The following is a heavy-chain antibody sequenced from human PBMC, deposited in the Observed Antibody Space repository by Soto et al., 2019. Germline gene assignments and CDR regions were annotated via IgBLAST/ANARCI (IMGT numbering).Heavy chain of an antibody. Sequence: EVQLLESGGGLVQPGGSLRLSCAASGFTFSSYAMSWVRQAPGKGLEWVSAISGSGGSTYYADSVKGRFTISRDNSKNPLYLQMNSLRAADTAVYSCATPRAALGITIFGLAPDSWGHGTLVTVSS. CDR3: ATPRAALGITIFGLAPDS. J-gene: IGHJ5*01. V-gene: IGHV3-23*01. CDR1: GFTFSSYA. D-gene: IGHD3-3*01. CDR2: ISGSGGST.